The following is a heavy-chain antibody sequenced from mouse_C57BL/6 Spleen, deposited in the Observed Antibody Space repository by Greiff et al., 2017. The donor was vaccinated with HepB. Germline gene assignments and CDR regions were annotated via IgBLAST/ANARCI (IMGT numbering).Heavy chain of an antibody. V-gene: IGHV5-6*01. CDR2: ISSGGSYT. CDR3: ARRGAGTPNYFDY. D-gene: IGHD4-1*01. CDR1: GFTFSSYG. J-gene: IGHJ2*01. Sequence: EVQLQQSGGDLVKPGGSLKLSCAASGFTFSSYGMSWVRQTPDKRLEWVATISSGGSYTYYPDSVKGRFTISRDNAKNTLYLQMSSLKSEDTAMYYCARRGAGTPNYFDYWGQGTTLTVSS.